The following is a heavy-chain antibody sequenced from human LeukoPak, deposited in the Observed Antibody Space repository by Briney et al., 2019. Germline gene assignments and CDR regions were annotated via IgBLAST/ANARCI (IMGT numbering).Heavy chain of an antibody. J-gene: IGHJ4*02. D-gene: IGHD3-10*01. V-gene: IGHV4-59*03. Sequence: SETLSLTCTVSGDSITSHSWSWIRLPPGKGLEWIGYIHSSGSTSYSPSLESRVTITRDTSKNQFSLKMIPVTAAVTAVYYCALSGYGSADYWGQGTLVTVSS. CDR1: GDSITSHS. CDR3: ALSGYGSADY. CDR2: IHSSGST.